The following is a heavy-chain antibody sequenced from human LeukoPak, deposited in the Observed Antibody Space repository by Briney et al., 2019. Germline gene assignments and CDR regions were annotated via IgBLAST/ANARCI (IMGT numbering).Heavy chain of an antibody. CDR2: ISYDGSNK. CDR3: ARDRGWYSSSWYLDY. Sequence: GGSLRLSCAASGFTFSSYAMHWVRQAPGKGLEWVAVISYDGSNKYYADSVKGRFTISRDNSKNTLYLQMNSLRAEDTAVYYCARDRGWYSSSWYLDYWGQGTLVTVSS. D-gene: IGHD6-13*01. J-gene: IGHJ4*02. CDR1: GFTFSSYA. V-gene: IGHV3-30*04.